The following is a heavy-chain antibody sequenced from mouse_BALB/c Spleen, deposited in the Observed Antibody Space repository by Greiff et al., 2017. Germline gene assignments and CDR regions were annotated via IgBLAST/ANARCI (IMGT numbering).Heavy chain of an antibody. CDR1: GFSLTSYG. D-gene: IGHD1-2*01. Sequence: QVQLQQSGPGLVAPSQSLSITCTVSGFSLTSYGVHWVRQPPGKGLEWLGVIWAGGSTNYNSALMSRLSISKDNSKSQVFLKMNSLQTDDTAMYYCARGGRSLLRLYYAMDYWGQGTSGTVSS. CDR3: ARGGRSLLRLYYAMDY. CDR2: IWAGGST. J-gene: IGHJ4*01. V-gene: IGHV2-9*02.